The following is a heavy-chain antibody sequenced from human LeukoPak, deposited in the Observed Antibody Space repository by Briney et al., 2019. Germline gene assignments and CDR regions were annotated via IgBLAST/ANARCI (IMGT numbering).Heavy chain of an antibody. Sequence: GGSLRLSCAASGFTFSSYEMNWVRQAPGKGLEWVSYISSSGSTIYYADSVKGRFTISRDNAKNSLYLQMNSLRVEDTAVYYCAKDGIVSPYYYFYMDVWGKGTKVTVSS. D-gene: IGHD1-26*01. CDR3: AKDGIVSPYYYFYMDV. CDR1: GFTFSSYE. CDR2: ISSSGSTI. J-gene: IGHJ6*03. V-gene: IGHV3-48*03.